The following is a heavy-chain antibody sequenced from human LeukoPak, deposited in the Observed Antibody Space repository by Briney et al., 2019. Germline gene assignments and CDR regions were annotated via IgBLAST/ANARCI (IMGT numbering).Heavy chain of an antibody. CDR3: AKDPLHSYGSKHYFDY. J-gene: IGHJ4*02. D-gene: IGHD5-18*01. CDR1: GFTFSRYA. V-gene: IGHV3-23*01. CDR2: ISGSGGST. Sequence: PGGSLRLSCAASGFTFSRYAMSWVRQAPGKGLEWVSAISGSGGSTHYADSVKGRFTISRDNSKNTLYLQMNSLRAEDTAVYYCAKDPLHSYGSKHYFDYWGQGTLVTVSS.